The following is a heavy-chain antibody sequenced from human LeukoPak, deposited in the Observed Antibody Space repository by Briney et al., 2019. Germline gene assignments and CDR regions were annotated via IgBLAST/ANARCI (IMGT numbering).Heavy chain of an antibody. CDR2: ISWSSGSI. V-gene: IGHV3-9*01. D-gene: IGHD3-22*01. Sequence: PGGSLRLSCAASGFTFDDYAMHWVRQAPGKGLEWVSGISWSSGSIGYADSVKGRFTISRDNAKNSLYLQMNSLRAEDTALYYCAKADYYDSSGYYYGKFDYWGQGTLVTVSS. CDR1: GFTFDDYA. CDR3: AKADYYDSSGYYYGKFDY. J-gene: IGHJ4*02.